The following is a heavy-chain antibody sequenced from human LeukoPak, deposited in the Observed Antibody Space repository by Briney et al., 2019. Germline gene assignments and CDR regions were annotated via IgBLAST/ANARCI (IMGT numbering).Heavy chain of an antibody. D-gene: IGHD6-6*01. CDR3: AKGPSSIAARLYAFDI. Sequence: GGSLRLSCAASGFTFSSYAMSWVRQAPGKGLEWVSAISGSGGSTYYADSVKGRFTISRDNSKNTLYLQMNSLRAEDTAVYYCAKGPSSIAARLYAFDIWGQGTMVGVCS. CDR1: GFTFSSYA. J-gene: IGHJ3*02. CDR2: ISGSGGST. V-gene: IGHV3-23*01.